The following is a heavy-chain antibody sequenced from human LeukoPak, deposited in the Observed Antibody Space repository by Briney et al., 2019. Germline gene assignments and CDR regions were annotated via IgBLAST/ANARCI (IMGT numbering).Heavy chain of an antibody. CDR3: AGAIVGATSYYFDY. J-gene: IGHJ4*02. V-gene: IGHV1-8*01. Sequence: VASVKVSCKASGYTFTSYDINWVRQATGQGLEWMGWMNPNSGNTGYAQKFQGKVTMTRNTSISTAYMELSSLRSEDTAVYYCAGAIVGATSYYFDYWGQGTLVTVSS. D-gene: IGHD1-26*01. CDR1: GYTFTSYD. CDR2: MNPNSGNT.